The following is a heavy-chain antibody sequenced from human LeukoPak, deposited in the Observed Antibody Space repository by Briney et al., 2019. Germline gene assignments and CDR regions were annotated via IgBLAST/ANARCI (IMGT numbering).Heavy chain of an antibody. CDR1: GGSIRNYY. CDR3: ARNYDYGDYLNWFDP. V-gene: IGHV4-59*08. D-gene: IGHD4-17*01. Sequence: SETLSLTCTVSGGSIRNYYWSWIRQPPGKGLEWIGYIYYSGSTNYNPSLKSRVTISVDTSKNQFSLKLSSVTAADTAVYYCARNYDYGDYLNWFDPWGQGTLVTVSS. J-gene: IGHJ5*02. CDR2: IYYSGST.